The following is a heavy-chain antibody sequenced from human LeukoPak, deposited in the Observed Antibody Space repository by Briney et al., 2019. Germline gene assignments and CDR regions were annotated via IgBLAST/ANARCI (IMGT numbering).Heavy chain of an antibody. CDR2: IYSGGST. CDR3: ARAYGGNNFDY. D-gene: IGHD4-23*01. V-gene: IGHV3-66*01. J-gene: IGHJ4*02. Sequence: PGGSLRLSCAASGFTVSSNYMSWVRQAPGKGLEWVSVIYSGGSTYYADSVKGRFTISRDKSKNTLYLQMNSLRAEDTAVYYCARAYGGNNFDYWGQGTLVTVSS. CDR1: GFTVSSNY.